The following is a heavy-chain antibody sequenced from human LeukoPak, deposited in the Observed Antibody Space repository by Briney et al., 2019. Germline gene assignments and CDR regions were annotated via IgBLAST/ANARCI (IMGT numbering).Heavy chain of an antibody. CDR3: AKEQRPDSFSDFDY. J-gene: IGHJ4*02. Sequence: GGSPRLSCAASGFNFRDYGIHWVRQAPGKGLEWLSVTSGNGRFTDYADSVKGRFTISRDNSKNSLFLQIHSVRTEDTAFYYCAKEQRPDSFSDFDYWGQGTLVTVSS. CDR2: TSGNGRFT. D-gene: IGHD2/OR15-2a*01. CDR1: GFNFRDYG. V-gene: IGHV3-43*02.